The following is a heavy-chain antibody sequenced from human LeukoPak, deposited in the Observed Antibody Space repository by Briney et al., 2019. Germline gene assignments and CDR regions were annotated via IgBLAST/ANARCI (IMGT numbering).Heavy chain of an antibody. Sequence: PSETLSLTCTVSGGSISRGTYYWSWIRQPAGKGLEWIGRIYTTGDTNYNPSLKSRVTISVDTSKNQFSLKLSSVTAADTAVYYCARVGLRGYSYGRAYYFDYWGQGTLVTVSS. CDR3: ARVGLRGYSYGRAYYFDY. J-gene: IGHJ4*02. CDR2: IYTTGDT. D-gene: IGHD5-18*01. V-gene: IGHV4-61*02. CDR1: GGSISRGTYY.